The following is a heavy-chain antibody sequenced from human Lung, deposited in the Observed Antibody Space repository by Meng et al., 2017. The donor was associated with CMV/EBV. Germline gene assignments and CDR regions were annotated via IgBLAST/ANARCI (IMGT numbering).Heavy chain of an antibody. Sequence: SXAASGFTFSSYGMHWVRQAPGKGLEWVAVIWYDGSNKYYADSVKGRFTISRDNSKNTLYLQINSLRAEDTAVYYCAKDESRYCSSTSCLDAFDIWGQGTXVTVSS. CDR1: GFTFSSYG. V-gene: IGHV3-33*06. D-gene: IGHD2-2*01. J-gene: IGHJ3*02. CDR3: AKDESRYCSSTSCLDAFDI. CDR2: IWYDGSNK.